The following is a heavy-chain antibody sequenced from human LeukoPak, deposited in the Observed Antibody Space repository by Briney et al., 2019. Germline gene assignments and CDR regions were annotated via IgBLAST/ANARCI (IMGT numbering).Heavy chain of an antibody. Sequence: ASVKVSFKASGYTFTSFYMHWVRQAPGQGLEWMGWINPNSGGTNYAQKFQGRGTMTRDTSISTAYMELSRLRSDDTAVYYCAGGSGSLVDYWGQGTLVTVSS. CDR3: AGGSGSLVDY. CDR1: GYTFTSFY. D-gene: IGHD3-10*01. CDR2: INPNSGGT. J-gene: IGHJ4*02. V-gene: IGHV1-2*02.